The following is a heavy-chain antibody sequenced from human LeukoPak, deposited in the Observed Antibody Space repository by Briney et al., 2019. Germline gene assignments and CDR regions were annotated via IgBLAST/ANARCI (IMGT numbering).Heavy chain of an antibody. CDR1: GGSISSRSYY. J-gene: IGHJ4*02. Sequence: SETLSLTCTVSGGSISSRSYYWGWIRQPPGKGLEWIGSIYYSGSTYYNPSLKSRVTISVDTSKNQFSLKLSSVTAADTAVYYCARRYCGGGSCYSSFDYWGQGTLVTVSS. V-gene: IGHV4-39*01. CDR2: IYYSGST. D-gene: IGHD2-15*01. CDR3: ARRYCGGGSCYSSFDY.